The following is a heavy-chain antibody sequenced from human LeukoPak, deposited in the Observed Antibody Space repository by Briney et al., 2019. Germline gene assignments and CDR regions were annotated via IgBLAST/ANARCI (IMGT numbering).Heavy chain of an antibody. V-gene: IGHV4-59*08. J-gene: IGHJ4*02. CDR1: GGSISSYY. CDR2: ISYSGST. D-gene: IGHD6-19*01. CDR3: ASGFAGAVAGPFDY. Sequence: SETLSLTCTVSGGSISSYYWSWIRQPPGKGLEWIGYISYSGSTNYNPSLKSRVTISVDTSKNQFSLKLSSVTAADTAVYYCASGFAGAVAGPFDYWGQGTLVTVSS.